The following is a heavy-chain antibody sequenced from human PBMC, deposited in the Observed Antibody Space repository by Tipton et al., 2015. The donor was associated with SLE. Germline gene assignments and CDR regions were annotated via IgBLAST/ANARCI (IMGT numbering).Heavy chain of an antibody. CDR3: AKDTDFDY. Sequence: SLRLSCAASGFSFTSYAMNWVRQAPGKGLEWVSLIYSAGSTSYADSVKVRFTVSRDTSKNTLYLQMNSLRAEDTAVYYCAKDTDFDYWGQGSLVTVYS. V-gene: IGHV3-23*03. CDR1: GFSFTSYA. J-gene: IGHJ4*02. CDR2: IYSAGST.